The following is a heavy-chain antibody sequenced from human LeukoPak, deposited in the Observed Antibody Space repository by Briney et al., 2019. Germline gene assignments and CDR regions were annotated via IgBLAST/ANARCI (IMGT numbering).Heavy chain of an antibody. J-gene: IGHJ6*04. D-gene: IGHD2-15*01. CDR2: IIPIFGTA. V-gene: IGHV1-69*06. CDR3: GRGYCSGGSCYSFGMDV. Sequence: ASVRVSCKASGGTFSSYAISWVRQAPGQGLEWMGGIIPIFGTANYAQKFQGRVTITADKSTSTAYMELSSLRSEDTAVYYCGRGYCSGGSCYSFGMDVWGKGTTVTVSS. CDR1: GGTFSSYA.